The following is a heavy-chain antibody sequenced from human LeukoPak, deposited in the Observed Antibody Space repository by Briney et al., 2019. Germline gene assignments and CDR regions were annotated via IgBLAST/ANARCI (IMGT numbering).Heavy chain of an antibody. CDR2: VKQDGSEK. D-gene: IGHD7-27*01. CDR3: AADPGDY. V-gene: IGHV3-7*01. Sequence: GGSLRLSCVASGFTFSSYWMSWVRQAPGKGLEWVANVKQDGSEKYYVDSVKDRFTISRDNAENSLYLQMNSLRAEDTAVYYCAADPGDYWGRGTLVTVSS. CDR1: GFTFSSYW. J-gene: IGHJ4*02.